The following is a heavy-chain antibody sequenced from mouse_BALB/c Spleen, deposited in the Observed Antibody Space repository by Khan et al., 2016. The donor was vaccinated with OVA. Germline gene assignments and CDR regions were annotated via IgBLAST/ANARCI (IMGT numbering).Heavy chain of an antibody. V-gene: IGHV5-9-1*01. J-gene: IGHJ4*01. CDR1: GFTLSRYA. CDR3: ARADGYYGRGAMDY. CDR2: ISSGGTYT. D-gene: IGHD2-3*01. Sequence: EVMLVESGGGLVKPGGSLKVSCAVSGFTLSRYAMSWVRQTPEKRLEWVATISSGGTYTYYPDSVKGRFTISRENAENTLYLQMSSLRSEDPAMYYCARADGYYGRGAMDYWGQGTSVTVSS.